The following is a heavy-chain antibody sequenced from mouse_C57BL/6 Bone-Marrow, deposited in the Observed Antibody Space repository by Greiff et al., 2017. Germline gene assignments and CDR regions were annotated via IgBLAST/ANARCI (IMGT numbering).Heavy chain of an antibody. CDR2: IYPGDGDT. Sequence: QLQESGPELVKPGASVKISCKASGYAFSSSWMNWVKQRPGKGLEWIGRIYPGDGDTNYNGKFKGKATLTADKSSSTAYMQLSSLTSEDSAVYFCARPIYYGNYVGDYWGQGTTLTVSS. J-gene: IGHJ2*01. D-gene: IGHD2-1*01. CDR1: GYAFSSSW. V-gene: IGHV1-82*01. CDR3: ARPIYYGNYVGDY.